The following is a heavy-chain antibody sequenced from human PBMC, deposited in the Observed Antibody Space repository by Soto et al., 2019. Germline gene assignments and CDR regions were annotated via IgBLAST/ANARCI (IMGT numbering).Heavy chain of an antibody. CDR1: GFTFSSYA. D-gene: IGHD5-18*01. CDR2: ISYDGSNK. Sequence: GGSLRLSCAASGFTFSSYAMHWVRQAPGKGLEWVAVISYDGSNKYYADSVKGRFTISRDNSKNTLYLQMNSLRAEDTAVYYCARDLAPGMDTAMVPLDYYYGMDVWGQGTTVTVSS. CDR3: ARDLAPGMDTAMVPLDYYYGMDV. V-gene: IGHV3-30-3*01. J-gene: IGHJ6*02.